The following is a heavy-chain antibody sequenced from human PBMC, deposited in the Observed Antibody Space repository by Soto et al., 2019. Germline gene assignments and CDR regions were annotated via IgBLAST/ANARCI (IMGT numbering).Heavy chain of an antibody. J-gene: IGHJ6*02. CDR2: IYYSGST. Sequence: SETLSLTCTVSGGSISRGGYYWSWIRQHPGKGLEWIGYIYYSGSTYYNPSLKSRVTISVDTSKNQFSLKLSSVTAADTAVYYCAKEDYYGSGSYYMILDGWGQGTTVTVSS. CDR3: AKEDYYGSGSYYMILDG. D-gene: IGHD3-10*01. CDR1: GGSISRGGYY. V-gene: IGHV4-31*03.